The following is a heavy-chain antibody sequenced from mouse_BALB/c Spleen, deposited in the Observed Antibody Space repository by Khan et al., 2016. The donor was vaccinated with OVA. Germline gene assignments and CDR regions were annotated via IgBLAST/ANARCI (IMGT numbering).Heavy chain of an antibody. CDR2: IIYTGYT. CDR3: ARSTYRYAFVY. D-gene: IGHD2-12*01. CDR1: GDSITSGY. Sequence: EVQLQESGPSLVKPSQTLSLTCSVPGDSITSGYWNWIRKFPGNKLEYMGYIIYTGYTYYNPSLQSRISITRHTSKNQYYLQLNSVTDEDTATYYCARSTYRYAFVYWGQGTLVTVSA. J-gene: IGHJ3*01. V-gene: IGHV3-8*02.